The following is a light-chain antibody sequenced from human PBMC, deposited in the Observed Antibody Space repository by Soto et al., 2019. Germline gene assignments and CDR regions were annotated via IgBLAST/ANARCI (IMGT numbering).Light chain of an antibody. Sequence: QSVLTQPPSVSGSPGQSVTISCTGTSSDVGGYNRVSWYQQPPGTAPKLVIYEVIHRPSGVPARFSGSKSGNTASLTISGLQAEDEADYYCYSYTSSSTYVFGTGNKVTVL. V-gene: IGLV2-18*02. CDR1: SSDVGGYNR. CDR2: EVI. CDR3: YSYTSSSTYV. J-gene: IGLJ1*01.